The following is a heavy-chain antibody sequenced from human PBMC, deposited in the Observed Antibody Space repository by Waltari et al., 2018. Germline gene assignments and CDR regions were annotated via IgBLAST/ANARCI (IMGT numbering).Heavy chain of an antibody. Sequence: EVQLVESGGGLVKPGGSLRLSCAASGFTFSSYSMNWVRQAPGKGLEWVSAISSSSSYIYYADSVKGRFTISRDNAKNSLYLQMNSLGAEDTAVYYCARAAAGGGAFDYWGQGTLVTVSS. CDR3: ARAAAGGGAFDY. CDR2: ISSSSSYI. CDR1: GFTFSSYS. J-gene: IGHJ4*02. D-gene: IGHD6-13*01. V-gene: IGHV3-21*01.